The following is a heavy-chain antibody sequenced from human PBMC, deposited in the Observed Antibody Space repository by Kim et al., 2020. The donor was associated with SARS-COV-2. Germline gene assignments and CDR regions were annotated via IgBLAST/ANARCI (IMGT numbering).Heavy chain of an antibody. CDR1: GGSINNFY. Sequence: SETLSLTCTVSGGSINNFYWSWIRQPPGKGLEWIGYVYNSGSTNYNPSLKSRFTISVDTSKNQFSLKLNSVTAADTAVYYCARSASGSYYMNWVDPWGQGTLVTVSS. D-gene: IGHD3-10*01. V-gene: IGHV4-59*01. CDR2: VYNSGST. CDR3: ARSASGSYYMNWVDP. J-gene: IGHJ5*02.